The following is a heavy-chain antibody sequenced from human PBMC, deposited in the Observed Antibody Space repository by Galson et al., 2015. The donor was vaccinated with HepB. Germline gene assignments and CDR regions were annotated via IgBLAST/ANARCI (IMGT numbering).Heavy chain of an antibody. J-gene: IGHJ6*02. Sequence: SLRLSCAASGFTFDDYAMHWVRQAPGKGLEWVSGISWNSGSIGYADSVKGRFTISRDNAKNSLYLQMNSLRAEDTALYYCAKVLSYDLLGRMDVRGQGTTVTVSS. V-gene: IGHV3-9*01. CDR2: ISWNSGSI. CDR1: GFTFDDYA. CDR3: AKVLSYDLLGRMDV. D-gene: IGHD5-12*01.